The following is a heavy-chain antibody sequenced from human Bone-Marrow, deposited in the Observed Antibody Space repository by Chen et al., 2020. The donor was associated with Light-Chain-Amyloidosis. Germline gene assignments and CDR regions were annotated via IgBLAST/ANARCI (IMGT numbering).Heavy chain of an antibody. J-gene: IGHJ4*02. CDR2: IYPDDSDA. CDR3: ARRRDGYNFDY. D-gene: IGHD5-12*01. CDR1: GYTFPKYW. V-gene: IGHV5-51*01. Sequence: EVQLEQSGPEVKKPGESLKISCKGSGYTFPKYWLGWVRQMPGKGLEWMGVIYPDDSDARYSPSFEGQVTISADKSITTAYLQWRSLKASDTAMYYCARRRDGYNFDYWGQGTLVTVSS.